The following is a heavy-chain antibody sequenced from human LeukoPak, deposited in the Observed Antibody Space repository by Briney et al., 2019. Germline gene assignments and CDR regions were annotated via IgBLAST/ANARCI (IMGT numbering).Heavy chain of an antibody. CDR3: ATLAAGDWFDP. V-gene: IGHV1-46*01. J-gene: IGHJ5*02. D-gene: IGHD3-10*01. CDR1: GYTFTSYY. CDR2: INPSGGST. Sequence: ASVKVSCKASGYTFTSYYMHWVRQAPGQGLEWMGIINPSGGSTSYAQKFQGRVTMTRDTSTSTVYMELSSLRSEDTAVYYCATLAAGDWFDPWGQGTLVNVSS.